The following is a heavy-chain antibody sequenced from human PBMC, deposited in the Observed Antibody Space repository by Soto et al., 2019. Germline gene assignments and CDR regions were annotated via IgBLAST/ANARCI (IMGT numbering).Heavy chain of an antibody. CDR1: GFTFSSYA. Sequence: PGGSLRLSCAASGFTFSSYAMSWVRQAPGKGLEWVSAISGSGGSTYYADSVKGRFTISRDNSKNTLYLQMNSLRAEDTAVYYCAAASSGWYYYFDYLGQGTLFTVSS. CDR3: AAASSGWYYYFDY. V-gene: IGHV3-23*01. D-gene: IGHD6-19*01. CDR2: ISGSGGST. J-gene: IGHJ4*02.